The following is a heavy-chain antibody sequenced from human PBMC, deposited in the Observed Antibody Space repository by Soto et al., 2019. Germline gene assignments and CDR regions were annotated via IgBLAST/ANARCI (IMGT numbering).Heavy chain of an antibody. V-gene: IGHV3-11*01. CDR1: GCTFSDYY. Sequence: GGSLRLSCSASGCTFSDYYMSWIRQAPGKGLEWVSYISSSGSTIYYADSVRGRLTISRDNAKNSLYLQMNSLRAEDTAVYYCASIAAAKRGGTGWFDPWGQGTLVTVSS. D-gene: IGHD6-13*01. CDR2: ISSSGSTI. CDR3: ASIAAAKRGGTGWFDP. J-gene: IGHJ5*02.